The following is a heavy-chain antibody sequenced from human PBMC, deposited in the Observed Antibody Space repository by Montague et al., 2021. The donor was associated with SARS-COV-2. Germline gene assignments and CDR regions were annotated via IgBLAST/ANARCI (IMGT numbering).Heavy chain of an antibody. CDR3: AREYSSGVYFDY. CDR1: GFSLSTSGMC. CDR2: IDWDDDK. V-gene: IGHV2-70*11. Sequence: PAPVKPTQTLTLTCTFSGFSLSTSGMCVSWIRQPPGKALEWLARIDWDDDKYYSTSLKTRLTISKDTSKNQVVLTMTNMDPVDTATYYCAREYSSGVYFDYWGQGTLVTVSS. D-gene: IGHD6-19*01. J-gene: IGHJ4*02.